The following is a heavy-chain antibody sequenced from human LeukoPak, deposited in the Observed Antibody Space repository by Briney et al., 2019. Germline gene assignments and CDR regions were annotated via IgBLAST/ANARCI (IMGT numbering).Heavy chain of an antibody. J-gene: IGHJ3*01. CDR2: IIPILGIA. CDR1: GGTFSSYA. Sequence: ASVKVSCKASGGTFSSYAISWVRQAPGQGLEWMGRIIPILGIANYAQKFQGRLTITADTSTSTAYMELSSLRSDDTAVYYCARDIPGTAVGGIDVWGQGTLVTVSS. V-gene: IGHV1-69*04. CDR3: ARDIPGTAVGGIDV. D-gene: IGHD5-18*01.